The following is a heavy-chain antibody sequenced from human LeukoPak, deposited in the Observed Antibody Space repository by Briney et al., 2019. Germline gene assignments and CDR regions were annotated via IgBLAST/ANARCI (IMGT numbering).Heavy chain of an antibody. Sequence: GGSPRLSCAASGFTFSGYAMSWVRQAPGKGLEWVSAISGSGGSTYYADSVKGRFTISRDNSKNTLYLQMNSLRAEDTAVYYCAKDLYSSGWGNWFDPWGQGTLVTVSS. CDR2: ISGSGGST. D-gene: IGHD6-19*01. CDR3: AKDLYSSGWGNWFDP. J-gene: IGHJ5*02. CDR1: GFTFSGYA. V-gene: IGHV3-23*01.